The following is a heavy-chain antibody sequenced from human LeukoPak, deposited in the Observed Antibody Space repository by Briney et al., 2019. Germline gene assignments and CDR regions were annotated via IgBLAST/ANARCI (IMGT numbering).Heavy chain of an antibody. CDR2: IRYDGSNK. J-gene: IGHJ4*02. CDR3: AKHVWTSVWFFDY. CDR1: GFTFSSYV. D-gene: IGHD6-19*01. V-gene: IGHV3-30*02. Sequence: GGSLRLSCAASGFTFSSYVMNWVRQAPGKGLEWVAFIRYDGSNKYYADSVKGRFTISRDNSRNTLNLQMNSLKAEDTAVYYCAKHVWTSVWFFDYWGQGTLVTVSS.